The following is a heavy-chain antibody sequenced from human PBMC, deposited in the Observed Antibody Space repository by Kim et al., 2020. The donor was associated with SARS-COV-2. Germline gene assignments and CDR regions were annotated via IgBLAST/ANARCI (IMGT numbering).Heavy chain of an antibody. J-gene: IGHJ6*02. Sequence: PFLKSRVTISVDKSQNQFSLKLSSVTAADTAVYYCARDSSGWNYYYGMDVWGQGTTVTVSS. V-gene: IGHV4-4*02. CDR3: ARDSSGWNYYYGMDV. D-gene: IGHD6-19*01.